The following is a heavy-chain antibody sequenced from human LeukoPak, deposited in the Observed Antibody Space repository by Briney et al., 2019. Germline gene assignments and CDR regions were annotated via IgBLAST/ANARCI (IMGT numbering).Heavy chain of an antibody. V-gene: IGHV4-39*01. CDR2: IYYSGST. J-gene: IGHJ3*02. CDR3: ARWEESDAFDI. D-gene: IGHD1-26*01. Sequence: PSETLSLTCTVSGGSISRSSYYWGWIRQPPGKGLEWIGSIYYSGSTNYNPSLKSRVTISVDTSKNQFSLKLSSVTAADTAVYYCARWEESDAFDIWGQGTMVTVSS. CDR1: GGSISRSSYY.